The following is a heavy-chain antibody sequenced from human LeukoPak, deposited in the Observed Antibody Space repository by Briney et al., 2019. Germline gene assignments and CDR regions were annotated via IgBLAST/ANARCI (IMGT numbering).Heavy chain of an antibody. CDR1: GGSISSYY. Sequence: SETLSLTCTVSGGSISSYYWSWIRQPPGKGLEWIGYIYYSGSTNYNPSLKSRVTISVDTSKNQFSLKLSSVTAADTAVYYCARHCSSGGSCNWFDPWGQGTLVTVSS. CDR3: ARHCSSGGSCNWFDP. J-gene: IGHJ5*02. D-gene: IGHD6-19*01. CDR2: IYYSGST. V-gene: IGHV4-59*08.